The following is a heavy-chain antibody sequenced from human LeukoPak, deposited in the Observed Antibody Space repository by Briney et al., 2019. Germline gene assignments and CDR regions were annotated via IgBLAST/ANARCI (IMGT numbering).Heavy chain of an antibody. CDR2: IWYDGSNK. J-gene: IGHJ6*02. Sequence: GRSLRLSCAASGFTFSSYGMHWVRQAPGKGVEWVAVIWYDGSNKYYADSEKGRFTISRDNSKNTLYLQMNSLRAEDTAVYYCARDPDYISYGIDVWGQGTAVTVSS. CDR1: GFTFSSYG. D-gene: IGHD4-11*01. CDR3: ARDPDYISYGIDV. V-gene: IGHV3-33*01.